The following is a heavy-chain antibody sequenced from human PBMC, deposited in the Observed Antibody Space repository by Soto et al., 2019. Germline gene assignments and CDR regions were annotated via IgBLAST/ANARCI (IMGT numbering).Heavy chain of an antibody. CDR3: ARELPHDP. J-gene: IGHJ5*02. CDR1: GFTVSSKY. D-gene: IGHD2-15*01. Sequence: GGSLRLSCAASGFTVSSKYMNWVRQAPGKGLEWVSIIWSAGLTYYADSVRGRFTISRDISKNILFLQMNNLRAEDPXIYXXARELPHDPWGQGTLVTVS. CDR2: IWSAGLT. V-gene: IGHV3-53*01.